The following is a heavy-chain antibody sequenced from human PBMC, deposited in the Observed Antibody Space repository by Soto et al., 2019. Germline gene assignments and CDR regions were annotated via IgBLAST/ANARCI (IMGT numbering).Heavy chain of an antibody. Sequence: GASVKVSCKASGYTFTGYYMHWVRQAPGQGLEWMGWINPNSGGTNYAQKFQGRVTMTRDTSISTAYMELSRLRSDDTAVYYCARGPNIAVADRYYYYYGMDVWGQGTTVTISS. CDR3: ARGPNIAVADRYYYYYGMDV. J-gene: IGHJ6*02. D-gene: IGHD6-19*01. CDR2: INPNSGGT. CDR1: GYTFTGYY. V-gene: IGHV1-2*02.